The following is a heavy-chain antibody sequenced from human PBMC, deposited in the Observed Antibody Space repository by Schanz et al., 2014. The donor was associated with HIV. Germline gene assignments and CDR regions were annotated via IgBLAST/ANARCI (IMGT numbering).Heavy chain of an antibody. J-gene: IGHJ4*02. CDR3: ARTYTGDWSTGAD. Sequence: QVQLVQSGAEVKKPGSSVKVFCRASGGTFRNHAISWVRQAPGQGLEWVGGIIPIFDTTNYAQKFQGRVTITADKSTSTVYMDLSSLRSEDTAVYYCARTYTGDWSTGADWGQGTLVTVSS. CDR2: IIPIFDTT. CDR1: GGTFRNHA. V-gene: IGHV1-69*06. D-gene: IGHD2-21*02.